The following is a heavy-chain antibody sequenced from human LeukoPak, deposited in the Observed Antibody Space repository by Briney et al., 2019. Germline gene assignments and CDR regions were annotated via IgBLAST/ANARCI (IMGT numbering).Heavy chain of an antibody. J-gene: IGHJ4*02. CDR1: GYTFTGYY. V-gene: IGHV1-2*02. Sequence: ASVKVSCKASGYTFTGYYMHWVRQALGQGLEWMGWINPNSGGTNYAQKFQGRVTMTRDTSISTAYMELSRLRSDDTAVYYCARGITGTTVFDYWGQGALVTVSS. CDR2: INPNSGGT. CDR3: ARGITGTTVFDY. D-gene: IGHD1-20*01.